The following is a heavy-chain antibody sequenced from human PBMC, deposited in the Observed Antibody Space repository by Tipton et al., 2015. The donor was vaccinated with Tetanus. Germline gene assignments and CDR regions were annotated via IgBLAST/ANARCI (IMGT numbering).Heavy chain of an antibody. V-gene: IGHV4-59*12. CDR2: IYYSGST. J-gene: IGHJ3*02. D-gene: IGHD2-21*01. CDR1: GGSISSYY. Sequence: LRLSCTVSGGSISSYYWSWIRQPPGKGLEWIGYIYYSGSTNYNPSLKSRVAMSMDTSRNQFSLTLTSVTVADTAFYFCARVLRYSAAGGWDDAFDIWGQGTLVTVSS. CDR3: ARVLRYSAAGGWDDAFDI.